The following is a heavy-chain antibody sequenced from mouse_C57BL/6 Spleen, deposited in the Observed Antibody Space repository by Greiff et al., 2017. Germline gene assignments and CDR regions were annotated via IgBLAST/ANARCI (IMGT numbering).Heavy chain of an antibody. CDR1: GYAFTNYL. CDR2: INPGSGGT. D-gene: IGHD2-3*01. Sequence: SGAELVRPGTSVKVSCKASGYAFTNYLIEWVKQRPGQGLEWIGVINPGSGGTNYNEKFKGKATLTADKSSSTAYMQLSSLTSEDSAVYFCARSDDGHTRDYFDYWGQGTTLTVSS. J-gene: IGHJ2*01. CDR3: ARSDDGHTRDYFDY. V-gene: IGHV1-54*01.